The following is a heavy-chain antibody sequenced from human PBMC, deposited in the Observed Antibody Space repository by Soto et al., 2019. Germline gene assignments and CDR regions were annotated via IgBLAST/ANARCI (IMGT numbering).Heavy chain of an antibody. Sequence: EVQLSESGGGLVQPGGSLRLSCTTSGIIFYDYSMSWVRQAPGKGREWVSGIRGSGYSKYYADSVRGRLTISRDNSRNTLSPQMNSLRAEDTAVYFCAKGVGDTGDNGYLCDYWGQGTLVAVSS. V-gene: IGHV3-23*01. CDR1: GIIFYDYS. CDR3: AKGVGDTGDNGYLCDY. J-gene: IGHJ4*02. CDR2: IRGSGYSK. D-gene: IGHD1-26*01.